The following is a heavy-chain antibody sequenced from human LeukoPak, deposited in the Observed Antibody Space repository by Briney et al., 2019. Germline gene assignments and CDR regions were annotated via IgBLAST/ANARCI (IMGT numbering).Heavy chain of an antibody. V-gene: IGHV3-21*01. CDR2: ISSSSSYI. J-gene: IGHJ4*02. CDR3: ARGVNYYDSSGSIFRY. Sequence: PGGSLRLSCAASGFTFSSYSMNWVRQAPGKGLEWVSSISSSSSYIYYADSVKGRFTISRDNAKNSLYLQMNSLRAEDTAVYYCARGVNYYDSSGSIFRYWGQGTLVTVSS. CDR1: GFTFSSYS. D-gene: IGHD3-22*01.